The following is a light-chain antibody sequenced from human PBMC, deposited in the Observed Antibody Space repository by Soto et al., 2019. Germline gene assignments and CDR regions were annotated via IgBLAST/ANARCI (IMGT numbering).Light chain of an antibody. V-gene: IGKV3-20*01. J-gene: IGKJ1*01. CDR2: SAS. CDR3: QQYGSSQT. CDR1: QSVSSSY. Sequence: EIVLTQSPGTLSLSPGERATLSCRASQSVSSSYLAWYQQKPGQAPRLLIYSASSRATGIPDRFSGSGSGTDFTLTISRLEPEDFAVYYCQQYGSSQTLGQGTKV.